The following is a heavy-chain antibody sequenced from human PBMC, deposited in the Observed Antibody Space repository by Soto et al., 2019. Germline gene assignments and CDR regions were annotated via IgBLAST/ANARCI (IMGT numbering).Heavy chain of an antibody. CDR1: GFSLSTSGVG. CDR3: AHDRRGLYGFDY. D-gene: IGHD2-8*01. CDR2: IYWDDDK. V-gene: IGHV2-5*02. Sequence: QITLKESGPPLVKPTQTLTLTCTFSGFSLSTSGVGVGWIRQPPGKALEWLALIYWDDDKRYSPSLKSRLTITKHTSKNQVVLTVTNMYPVDTATYYCAHDRRGLYGFDYWGQGTLVTVSS. J-gene: IGHJ4*02.